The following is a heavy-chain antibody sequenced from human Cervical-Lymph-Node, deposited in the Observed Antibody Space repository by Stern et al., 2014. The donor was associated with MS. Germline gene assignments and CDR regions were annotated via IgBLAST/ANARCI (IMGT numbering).Heavy chain of an antibody. CDR3: ARESCTSTTCYTLFDY. CDR1: GYTFNSYG. D-gene: IGHD2-2*02. V-gene: IGHV7-4-1*02. J-gene: IGHJ4*02. CDR2: INTITGNT. Sequence: QVQLVQSGSELKKPGASVKLSCRASGYTFNSYGMNWVRQAPGQGLEWMGWINTITGNTTYAQGFTGLFVFSLDTSVNTAYLQISSLKAEDSAVYYCARESCTSTTCYTLFDYWGQGTLVTVSS.